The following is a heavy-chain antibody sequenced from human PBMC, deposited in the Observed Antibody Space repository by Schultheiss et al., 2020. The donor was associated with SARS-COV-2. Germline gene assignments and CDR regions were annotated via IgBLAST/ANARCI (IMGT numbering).Heavy chain of an antibody. CDR1: GFTFSDHY. CDR3: ARGRSSDY. V-gene: IGHV3-7*03. D-gene: IGHD1-26*01. CDR2: IKQDGSEK. J-gene: IGHJ4*02. Sequence: GESLKISCAASGFTFSDHYMDWVRQAPGKGLEWVANIKQDGSEKYYVDSVKGRFTISRDNAKNSLYLQMNSLRAEDTAVYYCARGRSSDYWGQGTLVTVSS.